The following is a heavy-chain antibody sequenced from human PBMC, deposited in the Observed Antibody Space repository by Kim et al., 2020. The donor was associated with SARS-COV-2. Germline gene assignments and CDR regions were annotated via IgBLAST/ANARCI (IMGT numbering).Heavy chain of an antibody. CDR1: GFTFSSYD. V-gene: IGHV3-13*01. CDR2: IGTAGDT. Sequence: GGSLRLSCAASGFTFSSYDMHWVRQATGKGLEWVSAIGTAGDTYYPGSVKGRFTISRENAKNSLYLQMNSLRAGDTAVYYCARDSGGGWNDVLPTYAFDIWGQGTMVTVSS. J-gene: IGHJ3*02. CDR3: ARDSGGGWNDVLPTYAFDI. D-gene: IGHD1-1*01.